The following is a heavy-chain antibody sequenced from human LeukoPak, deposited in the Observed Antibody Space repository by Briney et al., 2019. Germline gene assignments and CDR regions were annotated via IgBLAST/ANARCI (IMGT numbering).Heavy chain of an antibody. J-gene: IGHJ6*02. Sequence: GGSLRLSCAASGFTFSSYSMNWVRQAPGKGQEWVSYISSSSSTIYYADSVKGRFTISRDNAKNSLYLQMNSLRAEDTAVYYCARDGAYDFGTDYYYYYYGMDVWGQGTTVTVSS. V-gene: IGHV3-48*01. CDR1: GFTFSSYS. D-gene: IGHD3-3*01. CDR2: ISSSSSTI. CDR3: ARDGAYDFGTDYYYYYYGMDV.